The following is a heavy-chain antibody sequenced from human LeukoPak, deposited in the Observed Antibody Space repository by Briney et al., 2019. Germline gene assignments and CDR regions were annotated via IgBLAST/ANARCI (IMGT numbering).Heavy chain of an antibody. Sequence: ASVKVSCKASGYTFTSNYIHWVRQAPGQGLEWMGMIYPRDGSTSYARKFQGRVTVTRDTSTSTVHMELSGLRSEDTAVYYCARDQEGFDYWGQGTLVTVSS. CDR3: ARDQEGFDY. V-gene: IGHV1-46*01. CDR2: IYPRDGST. J-gene: IGHJ4*02. CDR1: GYTFTSNY.